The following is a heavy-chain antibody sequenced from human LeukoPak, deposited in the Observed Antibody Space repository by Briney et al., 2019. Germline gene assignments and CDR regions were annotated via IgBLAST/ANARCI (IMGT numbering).Heavy chain of an antibody. D-gene: IGHD1-7*01. V-gene: IGHV4-38-2*02. CDR1: GYSISSGYY. J-gene: IGHJ4*02. Sequence: SETLSLTCTVSGYSISSGYYWGWIRQPPGKGLEWIGGIYHSGSTYYNPSLKSRVTISVDTSKNQFSLKLSSVTAADTAVYYCARDGNFGSDYWGQGTLVTVSS. CDR2: IYHSGST. CDR3: ARDGNFGSDY.